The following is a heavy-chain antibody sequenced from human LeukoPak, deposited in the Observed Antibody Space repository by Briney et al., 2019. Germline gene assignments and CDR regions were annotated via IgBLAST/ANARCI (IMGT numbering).Heavy chain of an antibody. D-gene: IGHD4-17*01. Sequence: EASVKVSCKASGGTFSSYAISWVRQAPGQGLEWMGGIIPIFGTANYAQKFQGRVTITADESTSTAYMELSSLRSEDTAVYYCARGAGGPYGDYFRYWGQGTLVTVSS. J-gene: IGHJ4*02. CDR2: IIPIFGTA. V-gene: IGHV1-69*13. CDR3: ARGAGGPYGDYFRY. CDR1: GGTFSSYA.